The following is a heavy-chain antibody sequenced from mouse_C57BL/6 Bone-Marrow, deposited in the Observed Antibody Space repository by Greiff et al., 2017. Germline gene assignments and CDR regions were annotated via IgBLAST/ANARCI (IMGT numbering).Heavy chain of an antibody. CDR2: IDPSDSYP. J-gene: IGHJ4*01. CDR3: AKGGHYYGSSYAFYAMDY. D-gene: IGHD1-1*01. V-gene: IGHV1-50*01. Sequence: QVQLQQPGAELVKPGASVKLSCKASGYTFTSYWMQWVKQRPGPGLEWIGEIDPSDSYPNYNQKFKGKATLTVDPSSSPAYMQLSSLTSEDSAVYYCAKGGHYYGSSYAFYAMDYWGQGTSVTVSS. CDR1: GYTFTSYW.